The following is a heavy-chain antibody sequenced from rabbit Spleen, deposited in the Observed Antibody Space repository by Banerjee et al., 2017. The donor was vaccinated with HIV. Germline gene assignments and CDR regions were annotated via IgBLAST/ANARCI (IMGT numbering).Heavy chain of an antibody. J-gene: IGHJ6*01. V-gene: IGHV1S40*01. Sequence: QSLEESGGDLVKPGASLTLTCTASGVSFSSGSYMCWVRQAPGKGLELIAWIVDSSGYSHYASWAKGRFTITRSTSLNTVTLQMTSLTAADTATYFCARDTASSFSSYGMDLWGPGTLVTVS. D-gene: IGHD8-1*01. CDR3: ARDTASSFSSYGMDL. CDR1: GVSFSSGSY. CDR2: IVDSSGYS.